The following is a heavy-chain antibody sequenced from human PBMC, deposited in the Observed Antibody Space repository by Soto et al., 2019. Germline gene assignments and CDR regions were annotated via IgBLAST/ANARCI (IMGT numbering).Heavy chain of an antibody. CDR2: ISAYNVNT. V-gene: IGHV1-18*01. J-gene: IGHJ3*02. Sequence: ASVKVSCKASGYTFTSYGISWVRQAPGQGLEWMGWISAYNVNTNYAQKLQGRVTMTTDTSTSTAYMELRSLRSDDTAVYYCAGRIAVAGHDAFDIWGQGTMVTVSS. CDR1: GYTFTSYG. D-gene: IGHD6-19*01. CDR3: AGRIAVAGHDAFDI.